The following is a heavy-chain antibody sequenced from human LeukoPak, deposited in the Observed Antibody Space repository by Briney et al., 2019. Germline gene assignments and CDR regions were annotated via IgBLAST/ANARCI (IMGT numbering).Heavy chain of an antibody. V-gene: IGHV1-58*01. J-gene: IGHJ4*02. Sequence: SVKVSCKASGFTFTSSAVQWVRQARGQRLEWIGWIVVGSGNTNYAQKFQERVTITRDMSTSTAYMELSSLRSEDTAVYYCAAPGYSGYDAYDYWGQGTLVTVSS. CDR1: GFTFTSSA. CDR3: AAPGYSGYDAYDY. D-gene: IGHD5-12*01. CDR2: IVVGSGNT.